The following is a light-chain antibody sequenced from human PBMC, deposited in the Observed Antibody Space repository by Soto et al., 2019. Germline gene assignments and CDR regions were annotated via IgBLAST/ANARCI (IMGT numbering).Light chain of an antibody. Sequence: QSVLTQPPSVSGAPGQRVTISCTGSSSNIGAGYDVHWYQQLPGTAPKLLISGSNNRPSGVPDRFSGSKSGTSASLAITGLQAEDEADYYWQSYDSSLSGFVVFGGGTKVTVL. CDR3: QSYDSSLSGFVV. CDR1: SSNIGAGYD. V-gene: IGLV1-40*01. J-gene: IGLJ2*01. CDR2: GSN.